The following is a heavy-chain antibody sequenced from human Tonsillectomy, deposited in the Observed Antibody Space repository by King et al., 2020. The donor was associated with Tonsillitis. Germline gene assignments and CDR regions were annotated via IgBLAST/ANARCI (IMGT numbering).Heavy chain of an antibody. CDR1: GGSISSSSYY. CDR3: ARHGRYGYYDSSGYYPFDY. J-gene: IGHJ4*02. V-gene: IGHV4-39*01. D-gene: IGHD3-22*01. Sequence: VQLQESGPGLVKPSETLSLTCTVSGGSISSSSYYWGWIRQPPGKGLEWIGSIYYSGSTYYNQSLKSRVTISVDTSKNQFSLKLSSVTAADTAVYYCARHGRYGYYDSSGYYPFDYWGQGTLVTVSS. CDR2: IYYSGST.